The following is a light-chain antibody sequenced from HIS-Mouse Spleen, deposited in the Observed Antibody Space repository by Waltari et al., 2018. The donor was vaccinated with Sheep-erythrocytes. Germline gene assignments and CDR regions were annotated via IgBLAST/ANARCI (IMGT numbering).Light chain of an antibody. J-gene: IGLJ2*01. CDR2: QDS. V-gene: IGLV3-1*01. Sequence: SYELTQPPSVSVSPGQTASITCSGDTLGDKYACWYQQKPGQSPVLVIYQDSKRPSGIPERFSGSNSGTTATLTISGTQAMDEADYYCQAWDSSTAVFGGGTKLTVL. CDR3: QAWDSSTAV. CDR1: TLGDKY.